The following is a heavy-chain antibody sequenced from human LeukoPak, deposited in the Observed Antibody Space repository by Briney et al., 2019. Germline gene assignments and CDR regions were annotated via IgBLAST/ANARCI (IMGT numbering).Heavy chain of an antibody. J-gene: IGHJ4*02. CDR3: ARGPTNGQAFDY. V-gene: IGHV3-7*01. Sequence: GGSLRLSCAASGFTFSSSWMTWVRQAPGKGLEWVASIREDGSEKTSVDSVKGRFTISRGNAKNSLYLQMDSLRAEDTAVYYCARGPTNGQAFDYWGQGTLVSVSS. D-gene: IGHD2-8*01. CDR2: IREDGSEK. CDR1: GFTFSSSW.